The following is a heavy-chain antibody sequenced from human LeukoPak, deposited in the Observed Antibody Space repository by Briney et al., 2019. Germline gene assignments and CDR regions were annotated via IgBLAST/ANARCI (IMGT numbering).Heavy chain of an antibody. CDR3: AKDGDWNSGQPFDY. CDR1: GFTFSSYA. D-gene: IGHD2-21*01. Sequence: HPGGSLRLSCAASGFTFSSYAMSWVRQAPGKGLEWVSAISGSGGSTYYADSVKGRFTISRDNSKNTLYLQMNSLRAEDTAVYYCAKDGDWNSGQPFDYWGQGTLVTVSS. CDR2: ISGSGGST. J-gene: IGHJ4*02. V-gene: IGHV3-23*01.